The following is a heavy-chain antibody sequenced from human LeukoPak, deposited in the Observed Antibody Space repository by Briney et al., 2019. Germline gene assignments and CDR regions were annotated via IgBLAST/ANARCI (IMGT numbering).Heavy chain of an antibody. J-gene: IGHJ6*02. CDR3: ARPTYGDYGMDV. V-gene: IGHV3-48*02. D-gene: IGHD4-17*01. CDR2: ISSSSTI. CDR1: GFTFSSYS. Sequence: PGGSLRLSCAASGFTFSSYSMNWVRQAPGKGLEWVSYISSSSTIYYTDSVKGRFTISRDNAKNSLYLQMNSLRDEGTAVYYCARPTYGDYGMDVWGQGTTVTVSS.